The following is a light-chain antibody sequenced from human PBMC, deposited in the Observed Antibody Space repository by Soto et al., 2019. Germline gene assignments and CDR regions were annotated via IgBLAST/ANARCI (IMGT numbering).Light chain of an antibody. CDR3: CSYAGSSNV. Sequence: QSALTQPASVSGSPGQSITISCTGTSSDVGGYNYVSWYQQHPGKAPKLMIYAVSNRPSGVSNRFSGSKSGNTATLTISGLQAEDEADYYCCSYAGSSNVFGTGTKVTVL. J-gene: IGLJ1*01. CDR1: SSDVGGYNY. V-gene: IGLV2-14*01. CDR2: AVS.